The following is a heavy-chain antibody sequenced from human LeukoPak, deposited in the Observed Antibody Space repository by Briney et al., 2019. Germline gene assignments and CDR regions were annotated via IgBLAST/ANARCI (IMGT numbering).Heavy chain of an antibody. D-gene: IGHD6-6*01. CDR3: ARFEYSSSSIDY. CDR1: GFTFSSYG. V-gene: IGHV3-33*01. J-gene: IGHJ4*02. CDR2: IWYDGSNK. Sequence: GRSLRLSCAASGFTFSSYGMHWVRQAPGKGLEWVAAIWYDGSNKYYADSVKGRFTISRDNSKNTLYLQMNSLRAEDTAVYYCARFEYSSSSIDYWGQGTLVTVSS.